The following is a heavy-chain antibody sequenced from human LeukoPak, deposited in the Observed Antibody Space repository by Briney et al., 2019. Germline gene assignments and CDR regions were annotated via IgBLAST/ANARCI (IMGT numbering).Heavy chain of an antibody. D-gene: IGHD3/OR15-3a*01. Sequence: PGRPLRLSCAASGFTFSSYAMHWVRQAPGKGLEWVAVISYDGSNKYYADSVKGRFTISRDNSKNTLYLQMNSLRAEDTAVYYCARDRGGGLEMYYFDYWGQGTLVTVSS. CDR3: ARDRGGGLEMYYFDY. V-gene: IGHV3-30-3*01. CDR1: GFTFSSYA. CDR2: ISYDGSNK. J-gene: IGHJ4*02.